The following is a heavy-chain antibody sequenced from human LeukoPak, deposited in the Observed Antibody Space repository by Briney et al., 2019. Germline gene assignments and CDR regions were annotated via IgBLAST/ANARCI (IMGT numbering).Heavy chain of an antibody. D-gene: IGHD6-19*01. Sequence: SQTLSLTCTVSGGSISSGGYYGSWIRQHPGKGLEWIGYIYYSGSTYYNPSLKSRVTISVDTSKNQFSLKLSSVTAADTAVYYCARDYSSGWYDYWGQGTLVTVSS. CDR2: IYYSGST. CDR1: GGSISSGGYY. V-gene: IGHV4-31*03. CDR3: ARDYSSGWYDY. J-gene: IGHJ4*02.